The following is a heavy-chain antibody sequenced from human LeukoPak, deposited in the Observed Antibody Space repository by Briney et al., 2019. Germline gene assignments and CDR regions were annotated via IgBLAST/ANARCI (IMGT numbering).Heavy chain of an antibody. J-gene: IGHJ4*02. Sequence: PGGSLRLSCAASGFTFSSYWMSWVRQAPGKGLEWVANIKQDGSEKYYVDSVKGRFTISRDNSKNTLYLQMNSLRAEDTAVYYCAREVYYDSSGYYLGFFDYWGQGTLVTVSS. CDR1: GFTFSSYW. V-gene: IGHV3-7*01. CDR2: IKQDGSEK. CDR3: AREVYYDSSGYYLGFFDY. D-gene: IGHD3-22*01.